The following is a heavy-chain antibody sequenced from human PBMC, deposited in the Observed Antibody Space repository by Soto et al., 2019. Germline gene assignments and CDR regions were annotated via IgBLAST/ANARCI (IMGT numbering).Heavy chain of an antibody. CDR2: IIPVFGPA. D-gene: IGHD6-13*01. CDR1: GVTLKNSA. J-gene: IGHJ4*02. V-gene: IGHV1-69*13. Sequence: ASVKVSCKASGVTLKNSALSWVRQAPGQGLEWMGGIIPVFGPALYAQKFQGRVTITADESTNTAFLDVSSLRSEDTAVYYCGRGGSWAKVDSWGPGTLVTVSS. CDR3: GRGGSWAKVDS.